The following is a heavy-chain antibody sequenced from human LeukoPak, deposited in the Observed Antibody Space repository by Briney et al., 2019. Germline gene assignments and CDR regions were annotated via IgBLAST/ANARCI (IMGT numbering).Heavy chain of an antibody. CDR1: GFTFSSYA. V-gene: IGHV3-23*01. CDR3: AKGTTLLWFGGN. Sequence: GGSLRLSCAASGFTFSSYAMSWVRQAPGKGLEWVSAISGSGGSTDYADTVKGRFTTSRDNSKNTMYLQMNSLKAEDTAVYYCAKGTTLLWFGGNWGQGALVTVSS. J-gene: IGHJ4*02. D-gene: IGHD3-10*01. CDR2: ISGSGGST.